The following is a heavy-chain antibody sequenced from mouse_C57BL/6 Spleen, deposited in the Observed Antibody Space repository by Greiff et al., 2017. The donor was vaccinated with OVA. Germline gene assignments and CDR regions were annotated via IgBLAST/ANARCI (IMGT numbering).Heavy chain of an antibody. V-gene: IGHV5-4*01. CDR1: GFTFSSYA. CDR2: ISDGGSYT. Sequence: DVMLVESGGGLVKPGGSLILSCAASGFTFSSYAMSWVRQTPEKRLEWVATISDGGSYTYYPDNVKGRFTISRDNAKNNLYLQMSHLKSEDTAMYYCARELPYYFDYWGQGTTLTVSS. J-gene: IGHJ2*01. CDR3: ARELPYYFDY. D-gene: IGHD5-5*01.